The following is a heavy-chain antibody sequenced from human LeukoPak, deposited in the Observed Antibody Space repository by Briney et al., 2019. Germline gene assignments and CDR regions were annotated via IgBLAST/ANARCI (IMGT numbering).Heavy chain of an antibody. D-gene: IGHD2-21*02. CDR2: MSHDGSNE. CDR1: GFTLTSFG. V-gene: IGHV3-30*18. Sequence: GSLRLSCAASGFTLTSFGMHWVRQAPGKGLEWVAFMSHDGSNEYYADSVKGRFTISRDTSKNTLFLQMNSLRVEDTAVYYCAKESPVTHRAFDLWGRGTLVTVSS. CDR3: AKESPVTHRAFDL. J-gene: IGHJ2*01.